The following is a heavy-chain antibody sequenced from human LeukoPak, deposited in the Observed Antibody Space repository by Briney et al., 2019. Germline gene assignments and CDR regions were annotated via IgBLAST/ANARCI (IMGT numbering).Heavy chain of an antibody. CDR3: FQAADGIRDFDWSKKYDY. D-gene: IGHD3-9*01. CDR1: GYTFTSYG. Sequence: ASEKVSCKATGYTFTSYGISWGRQAPVQGLDWMGWSSAYNGNTNYAQKLQGRVTMTTDTSTSTAYMELRSLRYDDTAVYFFFQAADGIRDFDWSKKYDYWGQGTLVTVSS. V-gene: IGHV1-18*01. J-gene: IGHJ4*02. CDR2: SSAYNGNT.